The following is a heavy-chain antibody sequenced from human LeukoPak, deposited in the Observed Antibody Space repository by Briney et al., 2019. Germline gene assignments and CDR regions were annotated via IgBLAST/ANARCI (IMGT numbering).Heavy chain of an antibody. Sequence: PGGSLRLSCAASGFTFSRYDMHWVRQATGKGLEWVSGIGTAGDTYYAGSVKGRFTISRDNAKNSLYLQMNSLRAEDTAVYYCARTYSSSWYAYYGMDVWGQGTTVTVSS. CDR1: GFTFSRYD. D-gene: IGHD6-13*01. CDR3: ARTYSSSWYAYYGMDV. J-gene: IGHJ6*02. CDR2: IGTAGDT. V-gene: IGHV3-13*01.